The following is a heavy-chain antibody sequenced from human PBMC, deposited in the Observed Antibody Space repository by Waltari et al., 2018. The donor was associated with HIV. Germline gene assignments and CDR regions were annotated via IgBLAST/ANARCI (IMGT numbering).Heavy chain of an antibody. CDR3: ARHLTYSNYDAFDS. CDR1: GGPISPYY. Sequence: QVQLQESGPGLVKASETLSLTCPVSGGPISPYYWSWIRQSPGKGLEWIAFVYHSGTTTSNPSLTSRVTISVDTSQNQFSLKLRSVTAADTAVYDCARHLTYSNYDAFDSWGQGTLVTFSS. D-gene: IGHD1-7*01. V-gene: IGHV4-59*08. CDR2: VYHSGTT. J-gene: IGHJ4*02.